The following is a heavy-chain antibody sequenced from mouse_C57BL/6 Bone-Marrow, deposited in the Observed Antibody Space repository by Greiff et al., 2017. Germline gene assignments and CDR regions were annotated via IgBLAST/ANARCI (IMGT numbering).Heavy chain of an antibody. V-gene: IGHV1-82*01. J-gene: IGHJ1*03. CDR3: ARVYFDD. Sequence: QVQLQQSGPELVKPGASVKFSCKASGYAFSSSWINWVKQRPGKGLEWIGRIYPGDGGTNYNGKFKGKATLTADKSSSTAYMQLSSLTSEDSAVYFCARVYFDDWGTGTTVTVSS. CDR2: IYPGDGGT. CDR1: GYAFSSSW.